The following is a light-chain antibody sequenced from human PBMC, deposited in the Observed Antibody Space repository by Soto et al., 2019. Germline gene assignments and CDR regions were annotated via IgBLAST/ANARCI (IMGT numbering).Light chain of an antibody. CDR3: QQYNSYSGIT. J-gene: IGKJ5*01. CDR2: KAS. V-gene: IGKV1-5*03. Sequence: DIQMTQSPSTLSGSVGDRVTITCRASQTISSWLAWYQQKPGKAPKLLIYKASTLKSGVPSRFSGSGSGTEFTLTISRLQPDDFATYYCQQYNSYSGITFGQGTRLEIK. CDR1: QTISSW.